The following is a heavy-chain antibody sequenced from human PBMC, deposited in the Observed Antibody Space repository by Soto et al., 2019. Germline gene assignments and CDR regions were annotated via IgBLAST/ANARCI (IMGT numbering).Heavy chain of an antibody. CDR3: ARGDGYIFDY. CDR2: MNPNTGDT. CDR1: GYTFISYD. J-gene: IGHJ4*02. D-gene: IGHD5-12*01. V-gene: IGHV1-8*01. Sequence: QVQLVQSGAEVKKPGASVKVSCKASGYTFISYDINWVRRATGQGLERMGWMNPNTGDTGYAQKFQGRVTMTRNTSINPANLELSSLRSDDTAVYFCARGDGYIFDYWGQGTLVTVSS.